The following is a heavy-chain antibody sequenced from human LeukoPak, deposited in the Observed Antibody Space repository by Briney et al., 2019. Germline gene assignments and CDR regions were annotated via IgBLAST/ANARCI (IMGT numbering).Heavy chain of an antibody. CDR1: GYTFTGYY. CDR3: ASLKLIAGWFDP. D-gene: IGHD1-26*01. J-gene: IGHJ5*02. V-gene: IGHV1-2*02. Sequence: ASVKVSCKASGYTFTGYYMHWVRQAPGQGLEWMGWINPNSGGTNYAQKFQGRVTMTRDTSISTAYMELSRLRSDDTAVYYCASLKLIAGWFDPWGQVTLVTVSS. CDR2: INPNSGGT.